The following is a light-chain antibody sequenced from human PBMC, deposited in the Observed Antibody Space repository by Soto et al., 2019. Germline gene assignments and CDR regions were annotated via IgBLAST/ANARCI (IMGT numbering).Light chain of an antibody. Sequence: EIVMTQSPATLSVSPGGRATLSCRASQSISDTLAWYQQKPGQAPRLLIYDASNRATGIPARFSGSGSGTDFTLTISSLEPEDFAVYYCQQRSNWPQGFGQGTKVDIK. CDR1: QSISDT. CDR2: DAS. J-gene: IGKJ1*01. V-gene: IGKV3-11*01. CDR3: QQRSNWPQG.